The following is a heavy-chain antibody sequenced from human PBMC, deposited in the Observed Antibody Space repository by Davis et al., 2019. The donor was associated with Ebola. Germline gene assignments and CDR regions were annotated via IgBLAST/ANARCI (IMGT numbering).Heavy chain of an antibody. J-gene: IGHJ4*02. CDR2: IYYSGST. V-gene: IGHV4-39*01. D-gene: IGHD5/OR15-5a*01. CDR1: GGSIISSSSY. CDR3: ARSIESHYDRSFDY. Sequence: MPGGSLRLSCTVSGGSIISSSSYWGWIRQPPRKGLEWIGSIYYSGSTYYNPSLKSRVTISVDTSKNQFSLKLTSVTAADTAVYYCARSIESHYDRSFDYWGQGTLVTVSS.